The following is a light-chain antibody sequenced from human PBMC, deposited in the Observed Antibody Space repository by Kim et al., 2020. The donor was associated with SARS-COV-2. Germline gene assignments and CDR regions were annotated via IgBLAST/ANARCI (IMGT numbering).Light chain of an antibody. CDR2: AAS. J-gene: IGKJ4*01. CDR1: QAIGNY. V-gene: IGKV1-17*03. CDR3: LQHNVYPLT. Sequence: ASVGDSFTITCRASQAIGNYLVWFQQKPGKGPKRLIYAASTLESGVPSRFSGSGSGTEFTLTISSLQPEDSATYFCLQHNVYPLTFGGGTKVDIK.